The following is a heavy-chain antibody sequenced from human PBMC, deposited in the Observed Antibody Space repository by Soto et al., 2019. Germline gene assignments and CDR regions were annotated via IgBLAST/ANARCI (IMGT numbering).Heavy chain of an antibody. CDR1: GFSLSVYGVR. Sequence: ESGPTLVNPTQTLTLTCSFSGFSLSVYGVRVIWFRQPPGETLEWLALIHWNDDKRYSPYLKSRLTITKDTSKNQVVLKLTNLDPLDTGTYLCAHTKDSSGFLTSWGPGIMVTVYS. CDR2: IHWNDDK. V-gene: IGHV2-5*01. J-gene: IGHJ5*02. D-gene: IGHD3-22*01. CDR3: AHTKDSSGFLTS.